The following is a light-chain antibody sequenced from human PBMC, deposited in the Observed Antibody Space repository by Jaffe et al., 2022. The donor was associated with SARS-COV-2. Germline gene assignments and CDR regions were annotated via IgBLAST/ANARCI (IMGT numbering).Light chain of an antibody. V-gene: IGLV2-23*01. CDR2: EGS. CDR3: CSYADSNNYVA. J-gene: IGLJ2*01. CDR1: TSNVGSYDF. Sequence: QSALTQPASVSGSPGQSITISCTGTTSNVGSYDFVSWYQHHPGEAPKLMIYEGSKRPSGVSNRFSGSKSGNTASLTISGLQADDEADYYCCSYADSNNYVAFGGGTKLTVL.